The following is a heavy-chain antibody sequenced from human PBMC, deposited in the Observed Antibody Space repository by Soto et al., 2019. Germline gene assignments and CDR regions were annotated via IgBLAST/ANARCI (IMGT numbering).Heavy chain of an antibody. J-gene: IGHJ3*02. CDR2: ISGSGGST. D-gene: IGHD6-19*01. CDR3: AKDLYPYSSGWYTAFDI. Sequence: AGGSLRLSCAASGFTFSSYAMSWIRQAPGKGLEWVSAISGSGGSTYYADSVKGRFTISRDNSKNTLYLQMNSLRAEDTAVYYCAKDLYPYSSGWYTAFDIWGQGTMVTVSS. CDR1: GFTFSSYA. V-gene: IGHV3-23*01.